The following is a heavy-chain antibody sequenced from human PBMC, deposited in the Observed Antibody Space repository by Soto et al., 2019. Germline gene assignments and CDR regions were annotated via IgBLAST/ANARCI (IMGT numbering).Heavy chain of an antibody. Sequence: PGGSLRLSCAASGFSFSSYSMSWVRQAPGKGLEWVSVISGSGGTDYADSVKGRFTISRDNSKSTLYLRMNNLRADDTAVYYCAKGASYGSRSYPLDPWGQGTLVTVSS. D-gene: IGHD3-10*01. J-gene: IGHJ5*02. CDR1: GFSFSSYS. V-gene: IGHV3-23*01. CDR2: ISGSGGT. CDR3: AKGASYGSRSYPLDP.